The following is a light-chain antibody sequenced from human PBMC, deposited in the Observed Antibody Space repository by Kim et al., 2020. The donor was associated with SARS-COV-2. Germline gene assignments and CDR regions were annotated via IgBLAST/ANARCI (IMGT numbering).Light chain of an antibody. CDR2: TDD. V-gene: IGLV1-44*01. CDR3: ATWDDRLDVWM. CDR1: SSNIGRNT. Sequence: ELTQPPSASGTPGQRVTISCSGSSSNIGRNTVNWYQQFPGTAPQLLIDTDDRRPSGVSDRVSCSKSGTSASLAISALRSEDEADYYCATWDDRLDVWMFGGGTKVTVL. J-gene: IGLJ3*02.